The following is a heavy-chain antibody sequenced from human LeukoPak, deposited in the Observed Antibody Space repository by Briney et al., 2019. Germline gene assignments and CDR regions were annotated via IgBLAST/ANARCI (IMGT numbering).Heavy chain of an antibody. J-gene: IGHJ4*02. CDR3: AKGSFAPHKYSSGWYGVDY. V-gene: IGHV3-23*01. Sequence: GGSLRLSCAASGFTFSSYAMSWVRQAPGKGLEWVSAISGSGGSTYYADSVKGRFTISRDNSKNTLYLQMNSLRAEDTAVYYCAKGSFAPHKYSSGWYGVDYWGQGTLVTVSS. CDR1: GFTFSSYA. D-gene: IGHD6-19*01. CDR2: ISGSGGST.